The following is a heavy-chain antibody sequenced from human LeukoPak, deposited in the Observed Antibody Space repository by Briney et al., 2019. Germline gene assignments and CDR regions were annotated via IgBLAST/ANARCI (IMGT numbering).Heavy chain of an antibody. CDR2: IYTSGST. J-gene: IGHJ5*02. CDR3: ARDLTIFGVVIMGGWFDP. Sequence: SQTLSLTCTVSGGSISSGSYYWSWIRQPAGKRLEWIGRIYTSGSTNYNPSLKSRVTISVDTSKNQFSLKLSSVTAADTAVYYCARDLTIFGVVIMGGWFDPWGQGTLVTVSS. V-gene: IGHV4-61*02. D-gene: IGHD3-3*01. CDR1: GGSISSGSYY.